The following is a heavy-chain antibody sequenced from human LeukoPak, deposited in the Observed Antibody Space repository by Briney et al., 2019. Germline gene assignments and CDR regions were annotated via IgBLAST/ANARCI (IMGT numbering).Heavy chain of an antibody. CDR1: GYTFTSYG. Sequence: ASVKVSCKASGYTFTSYGISWVRQAPGQGLEWMGWISAYNGNTNYAQKLQGRVTMTTDTSTSTAYMEPRSLRSDDTAVYYCARGLGGLVIAPFDYWGQGTLVTVSS. CDR3: ARGLGGLVIAPFDY. CDR2: ISAYNGNT. J-gene: IGHJ4*02. V-gene: IGHV1-18*01. D-gene: IGHD3/OR15-3a*01.